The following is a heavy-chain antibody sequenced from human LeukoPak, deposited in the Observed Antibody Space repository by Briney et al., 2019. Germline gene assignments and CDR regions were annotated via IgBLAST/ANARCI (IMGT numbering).Heavy chain of an antibody. J-gene: IGHJ4*02. D-gene: IGHD6-13*01. CDR3: ARGGNVAAAHLDY. CDR2: ISSSSSTI. V-gene: IGHV3-48*04. Sequence: PGGSLRLSCAASGFTFSSYSMNWVRQAPGKGLEWVSYISSSSSTIYYADSVKGRFTISRDNAKNSVFLQMNSVRADDTAVYYCARGGNVAAAHLDYWGQGTLVTVSS. CDR1: GFTFSSYS.